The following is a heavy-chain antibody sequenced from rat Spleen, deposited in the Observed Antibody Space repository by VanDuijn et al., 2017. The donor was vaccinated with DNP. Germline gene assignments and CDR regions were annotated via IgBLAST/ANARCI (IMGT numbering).Heavy chain of an antibody. CDR3: TTHDWGS. CDR1: GFTFSNYY. J-gene: IGHJ2*01. Sequence: EVQLVESGGGLVQPGRSMKLSCAVSGFTFSNYYLAWVRQAPTKGLEWVAAISPGGGNIYYRDSVKGRFTISRDNAKSTLYLQMDSLRSEETATYYCTTHDWGSWGQGVMVTVSS. V-gene: IGHV5S11*01. CDR2: ISPGGGNI. D-gene: IGHD5-1*01.